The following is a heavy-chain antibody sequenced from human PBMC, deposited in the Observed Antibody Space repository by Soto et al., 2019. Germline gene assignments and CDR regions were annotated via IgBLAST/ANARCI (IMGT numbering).Heavy chain of an antibody. CDR3: ARSPPRVERINYAGGWFDP. CDR2: MNPNSGNT. CDR1: GYTFTSYD. J-gene: IGHJ5*02. D-gene: IGHD4-4*01. Sequence: VQLVQSGAEVKKPGASVKVSCKASGYTFTSYDINWVRQATGQGLEWMGWMNPNSGNTGYPQKFQGRVTMTRNTSISTAYMELSSLRFEDTAVYYCARSPPRVERINYAGGWFDPWGQGTLVTVSS. V-gene: IGHV1-8*01.